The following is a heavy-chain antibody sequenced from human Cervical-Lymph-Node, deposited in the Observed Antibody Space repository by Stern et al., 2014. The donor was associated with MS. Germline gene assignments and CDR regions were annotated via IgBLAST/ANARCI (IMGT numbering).Heavy chain of an antibody. CDR2: IWYDGSNK. Sequence: QVQLVESGGGVVQPGRSLRLSCAASGFTFSSYGLHWVRQAPGKGLAWAAVIWYDGSNKYYADSVKGRFTISRDNSKNTLYLQMNSLRAEDTAVYYCARDGGSHSGWGDWFDPWGQGTLVTVSS. D-gene: IGHD6-19*01. CDR1: GFTFSSYG. CDR3: ARDGGSHSGWGDWFDP. J-gene: IGHJ5*02. V-gene: IGHV3-33*01.